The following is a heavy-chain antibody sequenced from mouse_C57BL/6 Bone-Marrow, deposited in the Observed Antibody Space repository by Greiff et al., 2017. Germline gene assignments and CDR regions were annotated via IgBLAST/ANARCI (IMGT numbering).Heavy chain of an antibody. V-gene: IGHV1-50*01. CDR1: GYTFTSYW. CDR2: IDPSDSYT. Sequence: QVQLKQPGAELVKPGASVKLSCKASGYTFTSYWMQWVKQRPGQGLEWIGEIDPSDSYTNYNQKFKGKATLTVDTSSSTAYMQLSSLTSEDSAVYYCARSVYDYDEGTWFAYWGQGTLVTGSA. D-gene: IGHD2-4*01. CDR3: ARSVYDYDEGTWFAY. J-gene: IGHJ3*01.